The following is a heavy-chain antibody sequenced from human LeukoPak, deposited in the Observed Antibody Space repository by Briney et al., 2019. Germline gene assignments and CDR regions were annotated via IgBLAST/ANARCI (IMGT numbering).Heavy chain of an antibody. D-gene: IGHD4-23*01. Sequence: SETLSLTCAVYGGSFSGYHWNWIRQSPEKGLEWTGEINDRGHTNYNPSLKNRVTISVETSKNQFSLKLSSLTAADTAVYYCARDPTTVVTTPYYFDFWGQGTLVTVSS. CDR3: ARDPTTVVTTPYYFDF. CDR1: GGSFSGYH. CDR2: INDRGHT. J-gene: IGHJ4*02. V-gene: IGHV4-34*01.